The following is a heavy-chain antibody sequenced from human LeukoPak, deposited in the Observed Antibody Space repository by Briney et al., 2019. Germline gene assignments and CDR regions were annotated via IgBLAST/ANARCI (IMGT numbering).Heavy chain of an antibody. D-gene: IGHD3-10*01. J-gene: IGHJ4*02. CDR2: IKQDGSEK. CDR1: GFTLRTSW. Sequence: GGSLRLSCAASGFTLRTSWMTWVRQAPGKGLEWVANIKQDGSEKNYVDSVKGRFTISRDNAKNSLYLQMNSLRAEDTAVYYCAKDGGGPLDWGQGTLVTVSS. CDR3: AKDGGGPLD. V-gene: IGHV3-7*01.